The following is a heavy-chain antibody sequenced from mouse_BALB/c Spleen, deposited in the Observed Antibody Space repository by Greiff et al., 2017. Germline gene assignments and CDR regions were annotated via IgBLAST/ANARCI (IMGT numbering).Heavy chain of an antibody. V-gene: IGHV1S137*01. CDR3: ARGGLGWAMDY. J-gene: IGHJ4*01. Sequence: QVQLQQSGAELVRPGVSVKISCKGSGYTFTDYAMHWVKQSHAKSLEWIGVISTYYVDATYNQKFKGKATMTVDKSSSTAYMELARLTSEDSAIYYCARGGLGWAMDYWGQGTSVTVSS. CDR1: GYTFTDYA. CDR2: ISTYYVDA. D-gene: IGHD4-1*01.